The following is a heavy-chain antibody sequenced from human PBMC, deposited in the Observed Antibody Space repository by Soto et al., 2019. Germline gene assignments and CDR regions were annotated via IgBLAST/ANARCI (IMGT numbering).Heavy chain of an antibody. J-gene: IGHJ4*02. CDR2: ISDRGDTT. D-gene: IGHD1-1*01. Sequence: GGSLRLSCAASGFTISSYAMYWVRQAPGKGLEWVSAISDRGDTTHYADSVKGRFTISRDTSKNTLYLQLNTLRADDTAVYYCAKDKPGTTSFDYWGQRTLVTVSS. CDR3: AKDKPGTTSFDY. V-gene: IGHV3-23*01. CDR1: GFTISSYA.